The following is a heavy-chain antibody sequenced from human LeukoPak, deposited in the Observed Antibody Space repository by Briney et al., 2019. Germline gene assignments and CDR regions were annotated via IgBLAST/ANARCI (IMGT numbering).Heavy chain of an antibody. Sequence: VGSLRLSCAGSGFTFSSYEMNWVRQAPGKGLEWVSYISSSGSTIYYADSVKGRFTISRDNAKNSLYLQMNSLRAEDTAVYYCARDLVVAGAPGAFDIWGQGTMVNVSS. CDR2: ISSSGSTI. CDR3: ARDLVVAGAPGAFDI. V-gene: IGHV3-48*03. CDR1: GFTFSSYE. J-gene: IGHJ3*02. D-gene: IGHD2-15*01.